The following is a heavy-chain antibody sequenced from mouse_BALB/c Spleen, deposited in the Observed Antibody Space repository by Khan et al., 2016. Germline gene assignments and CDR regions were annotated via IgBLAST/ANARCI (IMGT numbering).Heavy chain of an antibody. CDR3: ARRIITRDYYAMDY. Sequence: EVQLLESGGGLVQPGGSRKLSCAASGCTFSSFGMHWVRQAPEKGLEWVAYISSGSSIIYYADTVKGRFTISRDNPKNTLFLQMTSLRSEDTAMYYCARRIITRDYYAMDYWGQGTSVTVSS. J-gene: IGHJ4*01. V-gene: IGHV5-17*02. CDR2: ISSGSSII. CDR1: GCTFSSFG. D-gene: IGHD2-5*01.